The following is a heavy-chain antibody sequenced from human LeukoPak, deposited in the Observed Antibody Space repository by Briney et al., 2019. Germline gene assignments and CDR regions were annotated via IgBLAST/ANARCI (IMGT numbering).Heavy chain of an antibody. J-gene: IGHJ6*02. CDR3: ARGHYGMDV. V-gene: IGHV3-11*01. CDR1: GFTFSDWY. CDR2: ISTSGSSI. Sequence: GRSLRLSCAASGFTFSDWYLSWVRQVPGNRPEWVSYISTSGSSIYYADSVKGRFTISRDNAKNSVYLQMNSLRAEDTAVYYCARGHYGMDVWGQGTTVTVSS.